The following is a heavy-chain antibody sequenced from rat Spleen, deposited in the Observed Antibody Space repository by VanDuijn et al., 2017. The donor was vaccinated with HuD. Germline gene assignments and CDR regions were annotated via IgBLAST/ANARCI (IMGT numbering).Heavy chain of an antibody. J-gene: IGHJ3*01. CDR2: ISYDGSST. CDR3: ASQDDYSSYPSNWFAY. Sequence: EVQLVESDGGLVQPGRSLKLSCAASGFTFSDYYMAWVRQAPTKGLEWVATISYDGSSTYYRDSVKGRFTISRDNAKSTLNLQMDSLRSEDTATYYCASQDDYSSYPSNWFAYCGQGTLVTVSS. D-gene: IGHD1-2*01. CDR1: GFTFSDYY. V-gene: IGHV5-29*01.